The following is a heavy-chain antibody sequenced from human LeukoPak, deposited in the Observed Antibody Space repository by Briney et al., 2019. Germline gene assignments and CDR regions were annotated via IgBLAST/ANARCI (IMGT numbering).Heavy chain of an antibody. J-gene: IGHJ3*02. Sequence: SETLSLTCTVSGGSISSYYWSWIRQPAGKGLEWIGRIYTSGSTNYNPSLKSRVTMSVDTSKNQFSLKLSSVTAADTAVYYCARGKMITFGGVIVTRGDAFDIWGQGTMVTVSS. D-gene: IGHD3-16*02. CDR3: ARGKMITFGGVIVTRGDAFDI. CDR1: GGSISSYY. V-gene: IGHV4-4*07. CDR2: IYTSGST.